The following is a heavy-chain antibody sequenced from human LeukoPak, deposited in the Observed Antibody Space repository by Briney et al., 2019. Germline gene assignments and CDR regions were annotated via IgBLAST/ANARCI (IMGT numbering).Heavy chain of an antibody. J-gene: IGHJ3*02. Sequence: PGGSLRLSCAASGFTFSSYEMNWVRQAPGKGLEWVSYISSSGSTIYYADSVKGRFTISRDNAKNSLYLQMNSLRAEDTAVYYCARVGCQYFDWLGSWDAFDIWGQGTMVTVSS. CDR3: ARVGCQYFDWLGSWDAFDI. CDR2: ISSSGSTI. CDR1: GFTFSSYE. D-gene: IGHD3-9*01. V-gene: IGHV3-48*03.